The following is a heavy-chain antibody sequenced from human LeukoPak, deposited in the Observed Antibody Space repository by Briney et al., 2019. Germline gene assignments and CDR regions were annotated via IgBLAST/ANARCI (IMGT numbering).Heavy chain of an antibody. CDR3: ARDIVVVPAGLGGGPPLLDYGMDV. J-gene: IGHJ6*02. D-gene: IGHD2-2*01. V-gene: IGHV4-34*01. CDR1: GGSFSGYY. Sequence: PSETLSLTCAVYGGSFSGYYWSWIRQPPGKGLEWIGEINHSGSTNYNPSLKSRVTISVDTSKNQFSLKLSSVTAADTAVYYCARDIVVVPAGLGGGPPLLDYGMDVWGQGTTVTVSS. CDR2: INHSGST.